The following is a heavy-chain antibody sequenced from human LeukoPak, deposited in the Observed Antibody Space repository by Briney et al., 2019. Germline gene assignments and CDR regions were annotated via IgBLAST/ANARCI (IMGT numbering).Heavy chain of an antibody. V-gene: IGHV4-34*01. CDR3: ARGDDGPTHYFDY. J-gene: IGHJ4*02. Sequence: SETLSLTCAVYGGSFSGFYWSWIRQPSGKGLEWIGEIDHSGSTTYNPSLKSRVTIAVDTSKNQFSLKLSSVTAADTAVYYCARGDDGPTHYFDYWGQGTLVSVSS. CDR1: GGSFSGFY. CDR2: IDHSGST. D-gene: IGHD4/OR15-4a*01.